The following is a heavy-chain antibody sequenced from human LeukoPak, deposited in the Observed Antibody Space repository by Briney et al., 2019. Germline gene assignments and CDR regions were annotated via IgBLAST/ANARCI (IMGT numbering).Heavy chain of an antibody. CDR2: INPNSGGT. Sequence: ASVKVSCKASGYTFTGYYMHWVRQAPGQGLEWMGWINPNSGGTNYAQKFQGRVTMTRDTSISTAYMELSRLRSDDTAVYYCARDYNALRFLEWLPTFDYWGQGTLVTVSS. CDR1: GYTFTGYY. J-gene: IGHJ4*02. CDR3: ARDYNALRFLEWLPTFDY. D-gene: IGHD3-3*01. V-gene: IGHV1-2*02.